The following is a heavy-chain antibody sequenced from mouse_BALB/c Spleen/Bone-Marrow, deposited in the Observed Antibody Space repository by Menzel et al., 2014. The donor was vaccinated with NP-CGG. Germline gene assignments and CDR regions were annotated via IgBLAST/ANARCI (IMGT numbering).Heavy chain of an antibody. CDR1: GYTFSSYW. D-gene: IGHD1-1*01. CDR3: AALYYAGTYAPLDY. J-gene: IGHJ2*01. V-gene: IGHV1-9*01. Sequence: LVESGAELMKPGASVKISCKATGYTFSSYWIEWVKQKPGHGLEWIGEILPGSGSTNYNEKFKGKATFTADTSSSTAYMQLSSLTSEDSAVYYCAALYYAGTYAPLDYWGQGTTLTVSS. CDR2: ILPGSGST.